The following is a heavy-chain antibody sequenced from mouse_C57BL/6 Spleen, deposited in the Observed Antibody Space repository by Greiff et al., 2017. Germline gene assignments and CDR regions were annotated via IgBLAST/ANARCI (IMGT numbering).Heavy chain of an antibody. J-gene: IGHJ3*01. CDR1: GYTFTDYE. CDR3: TRLAGTGAWFAY. CDR2: IDPETGGT. D-gene: IGHD4-1*01. V-gene: IGHV1-15*01. Sequence: VQLQQSGAELVRPGASVTLSCKASGYTFTDYEMHWVKQTPVHGLEWIGAIDPETGGTAYNQKFKGKAILTADKSSSTAYMELRSLTSEDSSVYYCTRLAGTGAWFAYWGQGTLVTVSA.